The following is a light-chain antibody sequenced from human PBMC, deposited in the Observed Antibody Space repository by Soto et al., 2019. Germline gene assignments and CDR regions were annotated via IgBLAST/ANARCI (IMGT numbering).Light chain of an antibody. V-gene: IGKV1-5*01. Sequence: DIQMTQSPSTLSASVGDRVTITCRASQSISSWLAWYQQKPGKAPKLLIYDASSLESGVPSRFSGSGSGTEFTLTISSRQPDDFATYYGQQYNSYSPWTFGQGTKVEIK. CDR2: DAS. J-gene: IGKJ1*01. CDR3: QQYNSYSPWT. CDR1: QSISSW.